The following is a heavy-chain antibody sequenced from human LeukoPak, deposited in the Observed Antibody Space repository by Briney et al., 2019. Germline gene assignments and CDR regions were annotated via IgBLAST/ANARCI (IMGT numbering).Heavy chain of an antibody. CDR1: GYTFTGYY. D-gene: IGHD6-13*01. J-gene: IGHJ6*02. Sequence: GASVKVSCKASGYTFTGYYMHWVRQAPGQGLEWMGWINPNSGGTNYAQKFQGRVTMTRDTSISTAYMELSRLRSDDTAVYYCASVYSSSWYLPGYYYYYGMDVWGQGTTVTVSS. CDR2: INPNSGGT. CDR3: ASVYSSSWYLPGYYYYYGMDV. V-gene: IGHV1-2*02.